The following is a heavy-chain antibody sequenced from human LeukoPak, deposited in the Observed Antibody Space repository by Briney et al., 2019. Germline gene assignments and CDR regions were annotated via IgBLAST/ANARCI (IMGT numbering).Heavy chain of an antibody. CDR1: GFTFCSYW. V-gene: IGHV3-74*01. CDR3: ARERGLRGAYYMDG. J-gene: IGHJ6*03. Sequence: GGSLRLSCAACGFTFCSYWMQWVRHSPGKALVCVSRISSYGGYTIYADSVKGRFTILRDNANNTLYLQMKSLRGDDTAMYYCARERGLRGAYYMDGSGKRRTVTASS. CDR2: ISSYGGYT. D-gene: IGHD1-26*01.